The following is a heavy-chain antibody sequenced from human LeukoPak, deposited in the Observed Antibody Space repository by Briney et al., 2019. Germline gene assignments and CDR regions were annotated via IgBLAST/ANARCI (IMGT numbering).Heavy chain of an antibody. CDR1: GGSISSYY. V-gene: IGHV4-59*08. CDR2: IYYSGST. D-gene: IGHD4-17*01. J-gene: IGHJ5*02. Sequence: SETLSLTCTVSGGSISSYYWSWIRQPPGKGLEWIGYIYYSGSTNYNPSLKSRVTISVDTSKNQFSLKLSSVTAADTAVYYCARHYYGDYGNWFDPRGQGTLVTVSS. CDR3: ARHYYGDYGNWFDP.